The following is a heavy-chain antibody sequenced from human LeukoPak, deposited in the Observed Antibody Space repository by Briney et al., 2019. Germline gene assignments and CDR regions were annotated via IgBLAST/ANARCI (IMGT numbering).Heavy chain of an antibody. V-gene: IGHV3-11*04. J-gene: IGHJ3*02. CDR2: ISSSGSTI. CDR3: ASDLKETDAFDI. Sequence: PGGSLRLSCAASGFTFSDYYMSWIRQAPGKGLEWVSYISSSGSTIYYADSVKGRFTISRDNAKNSLYLQMNSLRAEDTAVYYCASDLKETDAFDIWGQGTMVTVSS. CDR1: GFTFSDYY.